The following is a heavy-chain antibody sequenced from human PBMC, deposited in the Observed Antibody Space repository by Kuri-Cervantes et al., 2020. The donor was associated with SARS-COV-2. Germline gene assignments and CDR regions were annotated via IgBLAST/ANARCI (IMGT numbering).Heavy chain of an antibody. D-gene: IGHD3-9*01. Sequence: GGSLRLSCAASGFTFSSYWMSWVRQAPGKGLEWVANIKQDGSEKYYVDSVKGRFTISRDNAKNSLYLQMNSLRAEDTAVYYCARSVRYFDWLLSYYYYYYMDVWGKGTTVTVSS. CDR3: ARSVRYFDWLLSYYYYYYMDV. J-gene: IGHJ6*03. CDR2: IKQDGSEK. CDR1: GFTFSSYW. V-gene: IGHV3-7*02.